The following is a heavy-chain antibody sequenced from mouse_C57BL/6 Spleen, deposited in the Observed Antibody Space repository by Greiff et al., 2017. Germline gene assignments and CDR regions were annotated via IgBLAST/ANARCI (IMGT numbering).Heavy chain of an antibody. CDR1: GYTFTSYD. D-gene: IGHD1-1*01. CDR3: AKNGDYGSSYYYSDY. Sequence: VQLQQSGPELVKPGASVKLSCKASGYTFTSYDINWVKQRPGQGLEWIGWIYPRDGSTKYNEKFKGKATLTVDTSSSTAYMELHSLTSEDSAVYFCAKNGDYGSSYYYSDYWGQGTTLTVSS. CDR2: IYPRDGST. V-gene: IGHV1-85*01. J-gene: IGHJ2*01.